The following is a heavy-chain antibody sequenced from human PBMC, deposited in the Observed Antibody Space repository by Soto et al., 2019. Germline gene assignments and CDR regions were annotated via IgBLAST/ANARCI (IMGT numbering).Heavy chain of an antibody. D-gene: IGHD2-15*01. CDR1: GFTFSRYS. CDR3: ARDRLVAATSAPRYCYYGMDV. CDR2: ISSSSRYI. J-gene: IGHJ6*02. V-gene: IGHV3-21*01. Sequence: GGSLRLSCATSGFTFSRYSMNWVRQAPGMGLEWVSSISSSSRYIYYTDSVRGRFTTSRDNAKNSLYLQINSLRAEDTAVYYCARDRLVAATSAPRYCYYGMDVCGQGTTLTVSS.